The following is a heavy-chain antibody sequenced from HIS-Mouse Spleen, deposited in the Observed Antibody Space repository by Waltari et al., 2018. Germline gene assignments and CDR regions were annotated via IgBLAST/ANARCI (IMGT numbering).Heavy chain of an antibody. CDR2: SNSDGSST. J-gene: IGHJ4*02. CDR1: GFTVSRYW. V-gene: IGHV3-74*01. D-gene: IGHD4-17*01. Sequence: EVQLVESGGGLVQPGGSLSLSCAASGFTVSRYWRHWVRQAPGKGLVWVSRSNSDGSSTSYADSVKGRFTISRDNAKNTLYLQMNSLRAEDTAVYYCARDAAVTYFDYWGQGTLVTVSS. CDR3: ARDAAVTYFDY.